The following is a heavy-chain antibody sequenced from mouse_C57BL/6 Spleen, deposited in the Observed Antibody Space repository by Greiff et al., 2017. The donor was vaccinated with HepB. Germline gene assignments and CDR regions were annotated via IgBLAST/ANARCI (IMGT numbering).Heavy chain of an antibody. CDR2: ISYSGST. V-gene: IGHV3-8*01. CDR3: ARYEAGSYFDY. J-gene: IGHJ2*01. CDR1: GYSITSDY. Sequence: EVQVVESGPGLAKPSQTLSLTCSVTGYSITSDYWNWIRKFPGNKLEYIGYISYSGSTYYNPSHKSRISITRDTSKDQYYLRLNSVTTEDTATYYWARYEAGSYFDYWGQGTTLTVSS.